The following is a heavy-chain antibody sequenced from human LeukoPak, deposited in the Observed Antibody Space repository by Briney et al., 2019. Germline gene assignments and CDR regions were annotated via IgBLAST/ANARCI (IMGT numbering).Heavy chain of an antibody. CDR1: GGSISSYY. D-gene: IGHD6-19*01. V-gene: IGHV4-59*01. CDR2: IYYSGST. J-gene: IGHJ4*02. CDR3: ARSSTGYSSFDY. Sequence: SETLSLTCTVSGGSISSYYWSWIRQPPGKGPEWIGYIYYSGSTNYNPSLKSRVTISVDTSKNQFSLKLSSVTAADTAVYYCARSSTGYSSFDYWGQGTLVTVSS.